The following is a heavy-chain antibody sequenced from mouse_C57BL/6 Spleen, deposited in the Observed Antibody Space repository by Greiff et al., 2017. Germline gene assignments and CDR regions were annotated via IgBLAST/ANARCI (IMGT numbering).Heavy chain of an antibody. V-gene: IGHV1-42*01. CDR2: INPSTGGT. J-gene: IGHJ4*01. D-gene: IGHD1-1*02. CDR1: GYSFTGYY. CDR3: ARGSYGDYAMDY. Sequence: EVQLQQSGLELVKPGASVKISCKASGYSFTGYYMNWVKQSPEKSLEWIGEINPSTGGTTYNQKFKAKATLTVDKSSSTAYMQLKSLTSEDSAVYYCARGSYGDYAMDYWGQGTSVTVSS.